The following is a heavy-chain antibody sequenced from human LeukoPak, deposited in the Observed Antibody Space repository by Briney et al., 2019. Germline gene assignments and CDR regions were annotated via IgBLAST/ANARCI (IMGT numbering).Heavy chain of an antibody. J-gene: IGHJ2*01. CDR1: GGSISTSNYY. D-gene: IGHD4-17*01. CDR2: IFYSGST. CDR3: AGNDYVPLYYWYFDL. V-gene: IGHV4-39*07. Sequence: SETLSLTCTVSGGSISTSNYYWGWIRQPPGKGLEWSGNIFYSGSTYYSPSLRSRVTISLDTSRNQFSLKLSSVTAADTAVYYCAGNDYVPLYYWYFDLWGRGTLVTVSS.